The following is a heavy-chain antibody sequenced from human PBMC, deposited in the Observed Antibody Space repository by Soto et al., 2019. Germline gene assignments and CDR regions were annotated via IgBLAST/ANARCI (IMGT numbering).Heavy chain of an antibody. J-gene: IGHJ5*02. V-gene: IGHV2-26*01. CDR1: GFSLSNARMG. D-gene: IGHD3-16*02. CDR2: IFSNDEK. Sequence: QVTLKESGPVLVKPTESLTLTCTVSGFSLSNARMGVSWIRQPPGKALEGLAHIFSNDEKSYSTPRKSRRTVSRDPTKSQVVLTMTNLDPVYTATYYCARTAGDAFGGVIVLDWFDPWGQGALVTVSS. CDR3: ARTAGDAFGGVIVLDWFDP.